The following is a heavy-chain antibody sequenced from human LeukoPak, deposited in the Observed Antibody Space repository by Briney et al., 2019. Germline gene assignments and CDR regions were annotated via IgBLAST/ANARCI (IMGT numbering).Heavy chain of an antibody. CDR1: GFTFSSYA. CDR2: IKQDGSEK. V-gene: IGHV3-7*01. CDR3: ARDSY. J-gene: IGHJ4*02. Sequence: GGSLRLSCAASGFTFSSYAMTWLRQAPGKGLEWVANIKQDGSEKYYVDSVKGRFTISRDNAKNSLYLQMNSLRAEDTAVYYCARDSYWGQGTLVTVSS.